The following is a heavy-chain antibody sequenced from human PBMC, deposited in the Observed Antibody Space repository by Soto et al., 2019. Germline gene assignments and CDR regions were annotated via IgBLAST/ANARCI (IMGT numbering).Heavy chain of an antibody. J-gene: IGHJ6*03. CDR2: IYYSGRT. CDR1: GGSFSSYY. Sequence: QVQLQESGPGLVRPSETLSLTCTVSGGSFSSYYWTWIRQSPGKGLEWIGYIYYSGRTDYNPSLMGRLAKSIDASKNPFSLRLNSMTAADTAVYYCAGRDCSGTNCYYLDYYYMDVWGKGTTVTVSS. V-gene: IGHV4-59*08. CDR3: AGRDCSGTNCYYLDYYYMDV. D-gene: IGHD2-2*01.